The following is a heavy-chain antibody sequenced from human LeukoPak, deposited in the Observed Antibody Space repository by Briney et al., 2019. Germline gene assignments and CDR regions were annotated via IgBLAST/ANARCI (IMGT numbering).Heavy chain of an antibody. D-gene: IGHD4-17*01. CDR2: IYYSGST. CDR1: GGSISYYY. J-gene: IGHJ4*02. V-gene: IGHV4-59*01. CDR3: VRSRGSSVTTVDY. Sequence: SETLSLTCTVSGGSISYYYWSWIRQPAGKGLDWIGYIYYSGSTNYNPSLKSRVTISVNTSKNQFSLKLSSVTAADTAMYYCVRSRGSSVTTVDYWGQVTLVTVSS.